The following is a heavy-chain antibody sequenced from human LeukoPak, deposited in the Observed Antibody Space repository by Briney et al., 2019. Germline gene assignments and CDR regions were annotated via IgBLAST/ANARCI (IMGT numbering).Heavy chain of an antibody. CDR3: AQNFTTVTTVY. V-gene: IGHV3-23*01. Sequence: GGSLRLSCAASGFTFRRYGMTWVRQAPGKGLEWVSSVSGDGHFTYYSDSVKGRFTISRDNSKNTLYLQMKSLRVEDTAVYYCAQNFTTVTTVYWGQGTLVTVSS. CDR1: GFTFRRYG. CDR2: VSGDGHFT. J-gene: IGHJ4*02. D-gene: IGHD4-17*01.